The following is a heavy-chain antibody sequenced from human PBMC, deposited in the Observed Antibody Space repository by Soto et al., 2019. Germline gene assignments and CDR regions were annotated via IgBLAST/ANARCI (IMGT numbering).Heavy chain of an antibody. CDR2: ISYDGSKK. D-gene: IGHD3-16*01. Sequence: GGSLRLSCAASGFTFSSYGMHWVRQAPGKGLEWVAVISYDGSKKYYADSVKGRFTISRDNSKNTLYLQMNSLRAEDTAVYYCAKDLWGVDPNYYGMDVWGQGTTVTVSS. V-gene: IGHV3-30*18. CDR3: AKDLWGVDPNYYGMDV. CDR1: GFTFSSYG. J-gene: IGHJ6*02.